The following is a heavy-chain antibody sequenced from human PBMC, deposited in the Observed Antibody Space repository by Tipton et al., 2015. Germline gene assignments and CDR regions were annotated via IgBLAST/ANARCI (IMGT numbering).Heavy chain of an antibody. J-gene: IGHJ4*02. CDR3: ASYDYSNMNFDY. D-gene: IGHD4-11*01. CDR2: IYYAGNT. V-gene: IGHV4-59*11. CDR1: GGSISSHY. Sequence: TLSLTCTVSGGSISSHYWSWIRQPPGKGLEWIGYIYYAGNTNYNPSLKSRVTISVDTSKNQFSLNLSSVTAADTAVYYCASYDYSNMNFDYWGQGTLVTVSS.